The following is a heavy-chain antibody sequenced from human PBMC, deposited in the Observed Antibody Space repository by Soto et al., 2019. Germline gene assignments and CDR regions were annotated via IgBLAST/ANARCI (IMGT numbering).Heavy chain of an antibody. CDR3: GRHLYYDISPGYLRPYHYYGMDV. Sequence: PSETLSLTCPFSGVNISSYYWSWIRQPPGKGLEWIGSLYYTDYTDSNPSLRSRVTISVDTSKNQFSLKLTSVTAADTAVYYCGRHLYYDISPGYLRPYHYYGMDVWGQGTTVTVS. CDR2: LYYTDYT. CDR1: GVNISSYY. D-gene: IGHD3-9*01. J-gene: IGHJ6*02. V-gene: IGHV4-39*01.